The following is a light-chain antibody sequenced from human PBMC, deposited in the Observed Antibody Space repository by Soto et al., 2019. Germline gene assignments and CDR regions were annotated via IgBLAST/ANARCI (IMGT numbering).Light chain of an antibody. CDR3: QQYGSLPLT. CDR1: QNINNY. Sequence: DIQLTQSPSSLSASVGDRVTITCQASQNINNYLTWYQQKPGRAPSLLIYDASSLEIGVPARFSGSGSGTTFTFTISSLQPEDIATYYCQQYGSLPLTFGRGTKVDIK. CDR2: DAS. J-gene: IGKJ4*02. V-gene: IGKV1-33*01.